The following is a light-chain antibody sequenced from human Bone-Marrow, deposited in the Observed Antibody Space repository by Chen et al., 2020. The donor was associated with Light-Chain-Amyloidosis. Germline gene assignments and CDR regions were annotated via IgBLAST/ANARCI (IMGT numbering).Light chain of an antibody. V-gene: IGLV3-21*02. CDR1: NIGSTS. CDR2: DDS. Sequence: SYVLTQPSSVSAAPGQTATIACGGNNIGSTSVHWYQQTPGQAPLLVVYDDSDRPCGIPERLAGTNSGNTATLTISRVEAGDEADYYCQVWDRSSDRPVFGGGTKLTVL. CDR3: QVWDRSSDRPV. J-gene: IGLJ3*02.